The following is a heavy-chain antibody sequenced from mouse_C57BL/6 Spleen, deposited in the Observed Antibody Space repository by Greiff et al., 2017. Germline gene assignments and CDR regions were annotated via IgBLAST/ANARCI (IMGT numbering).Heavy chain of an antibody. CDR2: IDPENGDT. CDR1: GFNIKDDY. J-gene: IGHJ2*01. CDR3: TTPRYFVY. V-gene: IGHV14-4*01. D-gene: IGHD2-10*02. Sequence: EVQLQQSGAELVRPGASVTLSCTASGFNIKDDYMHWVKPRPEQGLEWIGWIDPENGDTAYASKFQGKATITADTSSNTAYLQLSSLTSEDTAVYYCTTPRYFVYRGQGTTLTGSS.